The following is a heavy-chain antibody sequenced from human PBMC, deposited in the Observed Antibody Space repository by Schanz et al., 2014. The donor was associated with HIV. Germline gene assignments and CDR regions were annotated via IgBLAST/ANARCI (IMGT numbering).Heavy chain of an antibody. D-gene: IGHD6-13*01. CDR2: ISSGSGTI. V-gene: IGHV3-11*01. CDR3: VSPYSSGWYTPPFHY. Sequence: VQLVQSGGGLVKPGGSLRLSCTASTFSSTFAWMSWVRQAPGKGLEWISYISSGSGTIYHADSVKGRVTISRDDAKSSVYLQMTSLRAEDTAVYYCVSPYSSGWYTPPFHYWGQGTLVTVSA. CDR1: TFSSTFAW. J-gene: IGHJ4*02.